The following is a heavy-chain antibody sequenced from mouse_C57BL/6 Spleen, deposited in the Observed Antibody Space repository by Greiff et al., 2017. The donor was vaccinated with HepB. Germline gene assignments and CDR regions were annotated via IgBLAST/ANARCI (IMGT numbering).Heavy chain of an antibody. CDR1: GFTFSDYG. J-gene: IGHJ2*01. D-gene: IGHD2-5*01. CDR2: ISSGSSTI. V-gene: IGHV5-17*01. CDR3: ARAYYSNQYYFDY. Sequence: DVQLVESGGGLVKPGGSLKLSCAASGFTFSDYGMHWVRQAPEKGLEWVAYISSGSSTIYYADTVKGRFTISRDNAKNTLFLQMTSLRSEDTAMYYCARAYYSNQYYFDYWGQGTTLTVSS.